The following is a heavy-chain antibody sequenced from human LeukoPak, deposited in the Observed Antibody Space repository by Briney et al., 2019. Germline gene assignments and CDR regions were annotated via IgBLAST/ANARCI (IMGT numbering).Heavy chain of an antibody. CDR1: GYTFTSYG. Sequence: GASVKVSCKASGYTFTSYGISWVRQAPGQGLEWMGWISAYNGNTNYAQKLQGRVTMTTDTSTSTAYMELRSLRSDDTAVYYCARDCGFRVDCYGMDVWGQGTTVTVSS. CDR2: ISAYNGNT. V-gene: IGHV1-18*01. D-gene: IGHD2-15*01. J-gene: IGHJ6*02. CDR3: ARDCGFRVDCYGMDV.